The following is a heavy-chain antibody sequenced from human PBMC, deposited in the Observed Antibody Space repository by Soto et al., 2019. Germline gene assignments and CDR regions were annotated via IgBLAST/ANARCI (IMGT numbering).Heavy chain of an antibody. J-gene: IGHJ4*02. CDR2: ISSDGSDK. CDR3: AKEPYDSTGFYYSFHH. Sequence: QVQLVESGGGVVQPGRSLRLSCAASGFTFSSYGMHWVRQAPGKGLEWVAVISSDGSDKNYADSVKGRFSISRDNSRNTLFLEMNSLRLEDTAVFYCAKEPYDSTGFYYSFHHWGQGTLVTVSS. CDR1: GFTFSSYG. D-gene: IGHD3-22*01. V-gene: IGHV3-30*18.